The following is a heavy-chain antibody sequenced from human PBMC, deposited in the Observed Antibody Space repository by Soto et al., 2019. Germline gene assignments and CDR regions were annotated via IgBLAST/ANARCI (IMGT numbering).Heavy chain of an antibody. CDR1: GFSLSTSGVG. J-gene: IGHJ4*02. D-gene: IGHD3-16*01. Sequence: QITLKESGPTLVKPTQTLTLTCTFSGFSLSTSGVGVGWIRQPPGKALEWLALIYWDDAKEYSPSLKSRLTIPKDTPKNPVVLKMNNMDPVDTATYFCAPKGGGDRILDYWGQGTLVTVSS. V-gene: IGHV2-5*02. CDR3: APKGGGDRILDY. CDR2: IYWDDAK.